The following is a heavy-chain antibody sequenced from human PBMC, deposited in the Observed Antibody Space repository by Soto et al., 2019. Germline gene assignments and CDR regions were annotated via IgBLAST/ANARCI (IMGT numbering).Heavy chain of an antibody. J-gene: IGHJ4*02. V-gene: IGHV4-30-4*01. CDR1: GGSISSGDYY. CDR2: IYYSGST. CDR3: ARDGHSGYDYFDY. Sequence: SETLSLTCTVSGGSISSGDYYWSWIRQPPGKGLEWIGYIYYSGSTYYNPSPKSRVTISVDTSKNQFSLKLSSVTAADTAVYYCARDGHSGYDYFDYWGQGTLVTVSS. D-gene: IGHD5-12*01.